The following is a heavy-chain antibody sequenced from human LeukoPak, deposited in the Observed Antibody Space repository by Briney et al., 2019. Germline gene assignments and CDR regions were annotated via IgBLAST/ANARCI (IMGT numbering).Heavy chain of an antibody. CDR3: ARERGDSDFWSGNDY. D-gene: IGHD3-3*01. CDR2: TYTSGGT. V-gene: IGHV4-4*07. J-gene: IGHJ4*02. CDR1: GGSISRYY. Sequence: KPSETLSLTCTVSGGSISRYYWSWIRQPAGKGLGWIGRTYTSGGTNNSPSLKSRVTMSVATSKNQFSLKLSSVTAADTAVYYCARERGDSDFWSGNDYWGQGTLVTVSS.